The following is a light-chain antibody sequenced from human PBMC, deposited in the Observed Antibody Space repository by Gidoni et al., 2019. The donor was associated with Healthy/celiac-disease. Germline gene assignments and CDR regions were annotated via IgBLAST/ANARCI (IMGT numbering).Light chain of an antibody. Sequence: EIVLTQSPGTLPLSPGERATLSCRASQSVSSSYLAWYQQKPGQAPRLLIYGASSRATGIPDMFSGSGSGTDFTLTISRLEPEDFAVYYCQQYGSSPFFXGXTKVEIK. V-gene: IGKV3-20*01. CDR2: GAS. CDR3: QQYGSSPF. CDR1: QSVSSSY. J-gene: IGKJ4*01.